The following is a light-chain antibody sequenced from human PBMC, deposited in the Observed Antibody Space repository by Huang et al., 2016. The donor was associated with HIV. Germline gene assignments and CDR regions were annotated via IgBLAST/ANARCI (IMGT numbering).Light chain of an antibody. Sequence: DIQMTQSPSSLSASVGDSVTITCRGSQGISSYLSWYQQKPGKAPKLVIYGASILQSGVPSRFSGRGSGTDFTLTISSVQPEDLATYYCQQSYNTPWTFGQGTKVEIK. CDR2: GAS. CDR3: QQSYNTPWT. V-gene: IGKV1-39*01. CDR1: QGISSY. J-gene: IGKJ1*01.